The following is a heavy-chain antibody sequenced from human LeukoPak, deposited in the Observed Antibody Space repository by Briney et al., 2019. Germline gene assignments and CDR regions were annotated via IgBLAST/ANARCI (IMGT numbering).Heavy chain of an antibody. D-gene: IGHD6-19*01. CDR3: ARDRRGWYAFDI. V-gene: IGHV3-21*01. Sequence: PGGSLRLSCAASGFTFSSYSMNWVRQAPGKGLEWVSSISSSSSYIYYADSVKGRFTISRDNAKNSLYLQMNSLRAEDTAVYYCARDRRGWYAFDIWGQGKMVTVSS. CDR1: GFTFSSYS. CDR2: ISSSSSYI. J-gene: IGHJ3*02.